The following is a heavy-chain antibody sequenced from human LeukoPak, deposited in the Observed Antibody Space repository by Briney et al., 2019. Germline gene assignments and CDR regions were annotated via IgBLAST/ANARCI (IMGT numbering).Heavy chain of an antibody. J-gene: IGHJ4*02. Sequence: GGSLRLSCAASGFTFSSYSTNWVRQAPGKGLEWVSSISSSSSYIYYADSVKGRFTISRDNAKNSLYLQMNSLRAEDTAVYYCARGSVLTLDYWGQGTLVTVSS. CDR2: ISSSSSYI. CDR3: ARGSVLTLDY. CDR1: GFTFSSYS. V-gene: IGHV3-21*01.